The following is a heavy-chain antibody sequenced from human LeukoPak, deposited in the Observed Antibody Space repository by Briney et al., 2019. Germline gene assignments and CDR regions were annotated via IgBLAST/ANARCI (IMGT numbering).Heavy chain of an antibody. CDR1: GFTFSTYN. V-gene: IGHV3-21*01. D-gene: IGHD5-12*01. CDR3: ARDPYSGYYGGCYYYYMEV. CDR2: ITSNSSYV. Sequence: GGSLRLSCAASGFTFSTYNMKWVRQAPGKRLDVVSSITSNSSYVFYADSEKGRFTISRHNPEKSLYWHMNSVRTENTAVYKCARDPYSGYYGGCYYYYMEVWGKGTTVTISS. J-gene: IGHJ6*03.